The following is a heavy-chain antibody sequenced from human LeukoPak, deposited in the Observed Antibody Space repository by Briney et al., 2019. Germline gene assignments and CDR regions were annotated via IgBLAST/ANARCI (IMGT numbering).Heavy chain of an antibody. CDR3: ARGVATNRYYFGY. CDR1: GYTFTGYY. CDR2: INAGNGNT. Sequence: ASVKVSCKASGYTFTGYYMHWVRQAPGQRLEWMGWINAGNGNTKYSQKFQGRVTITRDTSASTAYMELSSLRSEDTAVYSCARGVATNRYYFGYWGQGTLVTVSS. J-gene: IGHJ4*02. D-gene: IGHD5-12*01. V-gene: IGHV1-3*01.